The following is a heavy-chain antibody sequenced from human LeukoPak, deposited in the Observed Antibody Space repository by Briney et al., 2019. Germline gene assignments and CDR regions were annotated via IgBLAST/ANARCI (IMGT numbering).Heavy chain of an antibody. CDR2: INHSGST. D-gene: IGHD3-22*01. V-gene: IGHV4-34*01. Sequence: SETLSLTCAVYGGSFSGYYWSWIPQPPGKGLEWIGEINHSGSTNYNPSLKSRVTISVDTSKNQFSLKLSSVTAADTAVYYCASTDYYDSSGYYTWGQGTLVTVSS. CDR1: GGSFSGYY. J-gene: IGHJ5*02. CDR3: ASTDYYDSSGYYT.